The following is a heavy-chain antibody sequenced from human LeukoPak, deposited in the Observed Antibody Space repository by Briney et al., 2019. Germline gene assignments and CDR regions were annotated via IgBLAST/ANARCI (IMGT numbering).Heavy chain of an antibody. D-gene: IGHD6-19*01. V-gene: IGHV4-59*08. CDR2: IYDTGTPT. CDR1: GGSISGFV. J-gene: IGHJ4*02. Sequence: RSSETLSLTCTVSGGSISGFVWSWIRQPPGEGLDYIGFIYDTGTPTNYNPLLKSRVTLSVDTSKNQFSLNLKSVTAADTAVYYCARLTKGEQWLGYYFDYWGQGALVTVSS. CDR3: ARLTKGEQWLGYYFDY.